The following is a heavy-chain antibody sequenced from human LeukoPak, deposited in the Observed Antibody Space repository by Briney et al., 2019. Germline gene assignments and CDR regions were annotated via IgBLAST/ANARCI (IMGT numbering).Heavy chain of an antibody. J-gene: IGHJ4*02. V-gene: IGHV1-2*02. CDR2: INPKSGGT. D-gene: IGHD5-18*01. CDR1: GYTFTGYY. CDR3: ARSEWNAAMVS. Sequence: ASVKVSCKASGYTFTGYYIHWVRQAPGQGLEWMGWINPKSGGTNYAQKFQGRFTMTRDTSISTAYMELSWLRSDDTAAYYCARSEWNAAMVSWGQGTLVTVSS.